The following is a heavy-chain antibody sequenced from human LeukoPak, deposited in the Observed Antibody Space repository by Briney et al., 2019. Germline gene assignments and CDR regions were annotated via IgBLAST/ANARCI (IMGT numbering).Heavy chain of an antibody. CDR2: IYSDGGT. Sequence: GSLRLSCAASGFTVSSNYMNWVRQAPGKGLEWVSLIYSDGGTYYADSVKGRFTISRDNSKNTLYLQMNSLRAEDTAVYYCAKSTMLRGVPDYWGQGTLVTVSS. CDR1: GFTVSSNY. CDR3: AKSTMLRGVPDY. D-gene: IGHD3-10*01. J-gene: IGHJ4*02. V-gene: IGHV3-53*01.